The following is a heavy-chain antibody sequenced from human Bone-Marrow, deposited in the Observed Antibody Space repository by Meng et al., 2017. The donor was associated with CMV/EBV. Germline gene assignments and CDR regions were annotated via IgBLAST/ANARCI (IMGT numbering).Heavy chain of an antibody. Sequence: GGSLRLSCKGSGYSLTSYWIGWVRQMPGKGLEWMGIIDPGDSDTRYSPSFQGQVTISADKSISTAYLQWSSLKASDTAMYYCARLAVVVPAAIWFDPWGQGTLVTVSS. CDR2: IDPGDSDT. V-gene: IGHV5-51*01. J-gene: IGHJ5*02. CDR1: GYSLTSYW. CDR3: ARLAVVVPAAIWFDP. D-gene: IGHD2-2*01.